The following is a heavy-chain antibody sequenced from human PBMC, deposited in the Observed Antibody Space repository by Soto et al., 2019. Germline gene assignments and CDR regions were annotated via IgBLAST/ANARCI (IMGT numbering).Heavy chain of an antibody. CDR2: IGGNGVTT. CDR1: GFTFSTYA. D-gene: IGHD5-12*01. J-gene: IGHJ4*02. V-gene: IGHV3-23*01. Sequence: VRLSCVASGFTFSTYAMSWVRQAPGKGLEWVSGIGGNGVTTHYADSVRGRFTISRDNSKNMVYLQMNSLRVEDTAVYYCAKTLYGGCDYWGRGTQVTVSS. CDR3: AKTLYGGCDY.